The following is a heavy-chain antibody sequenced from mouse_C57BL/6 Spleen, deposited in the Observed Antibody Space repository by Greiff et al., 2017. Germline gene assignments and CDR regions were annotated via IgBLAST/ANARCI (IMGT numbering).Heavy chain of an antibody. CDR2: IYPGSGST. V-gene: IGHV1-55*01. J-gene: IGHJ2*01. CDR1: GYTFTSYW. CDR3: ARGVYYYGSRAYFDY. D-gene: IGHD1-1*01. Sequence: VQLKQPGAELVKPGASVKMSCKASGYTFTSYWITWVKQRPGQGLEWIGDIYPGSGSTNYNEKFKSKATLTVDTSSSTAYMQLSSLTSEDSAVYYCARGVYYYGSRAYFDYWGQGTTLTVSS.